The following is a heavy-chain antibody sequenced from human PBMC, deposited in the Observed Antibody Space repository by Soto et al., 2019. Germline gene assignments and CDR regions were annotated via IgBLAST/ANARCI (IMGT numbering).Heavy chain of an antibody. CDR1: SFTFSSYA. CDR3: AKAYSGPFDI. J-gene: IGHJ3*02. D-gene: IGHD1-26*01. Sequence: PGGSLRLSCTASSFTFSSYAMHWVRQAPGKGLEWVAVISYDGSKKYYADSVKGQFTISRDNSKNTLYLQMNSLRAEDTAVYYCAKAYSGPFDIWGQGTMVTVSS. V-gene: IGHV3-30*04. CDR2: ISYDGSKK.